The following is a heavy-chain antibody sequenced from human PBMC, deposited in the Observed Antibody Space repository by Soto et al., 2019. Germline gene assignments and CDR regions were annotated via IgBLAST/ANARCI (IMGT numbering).Heavy chain of an antibody. J-gene: IGHJ4*02. CDR3: AREGHYDYVWGSYRGPPLGYFDY. V-gene: IGHV4-39*07. CDR2: IYYSGST. D-gene: IGHD3-16*02. Sequence: PSETLSLTCTVSGGSISSSSYYWGWIRQPPGKGLEWIGSIYYSGSTYYNPSLKSRVTISVDTSKNQFSLELSRLRSDDTAVYYCAREGHYDYVWGSYRGPPLGYFDYWGQGTLVTVSS. CDR1: GGSISSSSYY.